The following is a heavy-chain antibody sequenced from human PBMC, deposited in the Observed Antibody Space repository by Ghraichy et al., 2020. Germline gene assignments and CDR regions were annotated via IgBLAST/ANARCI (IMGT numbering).Heavy chain of an antibody. V-gene: IGHV3-23*01. CDR3: ARRPVVEVPGSGGDN. CDR2: LSGGGGGT. J-gene: IGHJ4*02. CDR1: GFIFSNYA. Sequence: GESLNISCAASGFIFSNYAMTWVRLAPGKGLEWVSSLSGGGGGTYYADSVKGRFFISRDNSKNTVYLQMNSLKTEDTAVYYCARRPVVEVPGSGGDNWGQGVLVTVS. D-gene: IGHD2-2*01.